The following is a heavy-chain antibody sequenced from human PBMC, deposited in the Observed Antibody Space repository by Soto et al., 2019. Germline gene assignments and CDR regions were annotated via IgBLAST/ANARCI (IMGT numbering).Heavy chain of an antibody. V-gene: IGHV3-66*01. CDR2: IYSGGST. D-gene: IGHD3-10*01. CDR1: GFTVSSNY. J-gene: IGHJ4*02. Sequence: PGGSLRLSCAASGFTVSSNYMSWVRQAPGKGLEWVSVIYSGGSTHYADSVKGRFTISRDNSKNTLYLQMNSLRAEDTAVYYCARDSLPGTDPFAFDYWGQGTLVTVSS. CDR3: ARDSLPGTDPFAFDY.